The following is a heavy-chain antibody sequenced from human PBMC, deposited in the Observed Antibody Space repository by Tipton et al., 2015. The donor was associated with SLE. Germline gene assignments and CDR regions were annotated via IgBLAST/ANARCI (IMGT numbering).Heavy chain of an antibody. V-gene: IGHV4-34*01. D-gene: IGHD3-16*01. CDR2: INHSGSN. CDR3: ARGLVGGGEFDL. Sequence: GLEKPSETLSLTCAVYGGSFSGYYWSWIRQPPGKGLEWIGAINHSGSNNYNPSLKSRVTISVDTSKNQFSLKLSSVTAAGTAVYYCARGLVGGGEFDLWGRATLVTVS. CDR1: GGSFSGYY. J-gene: IGHJ4*02.